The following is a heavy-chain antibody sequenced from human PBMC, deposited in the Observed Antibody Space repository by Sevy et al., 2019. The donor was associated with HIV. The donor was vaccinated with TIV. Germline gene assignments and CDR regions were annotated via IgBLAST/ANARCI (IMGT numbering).Heavy chain of an antibody. CDR1: GFTFSDYY. V-gene: IGHV3-11*01. CDR3: ARYRRGYSYGPYYFDY. J-gene: IGHJ4*02. CDR2: ISSSGSTI. D-gene: IGHD5-18*01. Sequence: GGSLRLSCAASGFTFSDYYMSWIRQAPGKGLEWVSYISSSGSTIYYADSVKGRFTISRYNAKNSLYLQMNSLRAEDTAVYYCARYRRGYSYGPYYFDYWGQGTLVTVSS.